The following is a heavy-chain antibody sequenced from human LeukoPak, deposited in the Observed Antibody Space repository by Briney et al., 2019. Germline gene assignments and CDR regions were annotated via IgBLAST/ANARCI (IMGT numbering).Heavy chain of an antibody. CDR1: GYTFTSYG. CDR3: AKAPPAGGSGSYYYNRYYFDY. D-gene: IGHD3-10*01. Sequence: ASVKVSCKASGYTFTSYGISWVRQAPGKGLEWVSAISGSGGSTYYADSVKGRFTISRDNSKNTLYLQMNSLRAEDTAVYYCAKAPPAGGSGSYYYNRYYFDYWGQGTLVTVSS. J-gene: IGHJ4*02. V-gene: IGHV3-23*01. CDR2: ISGSGGST.